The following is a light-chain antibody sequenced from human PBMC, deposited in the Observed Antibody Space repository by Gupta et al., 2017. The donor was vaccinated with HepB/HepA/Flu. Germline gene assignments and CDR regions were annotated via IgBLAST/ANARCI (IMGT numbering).Light chain of an antibody. J-gene: IGKJ1*01. Sequence: DIQMTQSPSTLSASVGDRVTITCRASQSVSKWVAWYQQKPGTVPNLLTYKASSVQNGVPSRFSGSGSGTEFTLTISGLQPDDFATYYCQQYNTYWSFGQGTKVEIK. CDR2: KAS. CDR3: QQYNTYWS. CDR1: QSVSKW. V-gene: IGKV1-5*03.